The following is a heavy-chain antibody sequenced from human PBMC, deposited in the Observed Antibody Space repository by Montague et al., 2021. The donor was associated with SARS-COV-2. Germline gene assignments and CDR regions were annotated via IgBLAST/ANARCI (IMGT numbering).Heavy chain of an antibody. Sequence: SETLSLTCTVSGGSISSSSYYWGWIRQPPGKGLEWIGSIYYSGSTYYNPSLKSRVTISVDTSKNQFSLKPSSVTAADTAVYYCARLYSGYDYYYGMDVWGQGTTVTVSS. J-gene: IGHJ6*02. CDR3: ARLYSGYDYYYGMDV. V-gene: IGHV4-39*01. D-gene: IGHD5-12*01. CDR2: IYYSGST. CDR1: GGSISSSSYY.